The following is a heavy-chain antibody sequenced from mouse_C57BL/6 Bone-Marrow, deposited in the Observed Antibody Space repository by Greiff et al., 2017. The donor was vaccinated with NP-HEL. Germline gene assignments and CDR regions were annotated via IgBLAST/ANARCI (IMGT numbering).Heavy chain of an antibody. Sequence: QVQLQQSGPELVKPGASVKISCKASGYAFSSSWMNWVKQRPGKGLEWIGRIYPGDGATNYNGKFKGKATLTADKSSSTADMQLSSLTSEDSAVYFCARGRGGKRWYFDGWGTGTTVTVSS. CDR3: ARGRGGKRWYFDG. CDR2: IYPGDGAT. V-gene: IGHV1-82*01. CDR1: GYAFSSSW. J-gene: IGHJ1*03. D-gene: IGHD2-1*01.